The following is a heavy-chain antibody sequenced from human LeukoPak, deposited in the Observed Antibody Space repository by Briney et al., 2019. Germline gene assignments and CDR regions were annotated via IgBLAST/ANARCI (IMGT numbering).Heavy chain of an antibody. D-gene: IGHD3-22*01. CDR3: ARGSQNVVITAYDY. Sequence: GESLKISCKGFGYSFTSYWIGWVRQMPGKGLEWMGIIYPGDSDTRYSPSFQGQVTISADKSINTAYLQWSSLKASDSAMYYCARGSQNVVITAYDYWGQGTLVPVSS. V-gene: IGHV5-51*01. CDR2: IYPGDSDT. J-gene: IGHJ4*02. CDR1: GYSFTSYW.